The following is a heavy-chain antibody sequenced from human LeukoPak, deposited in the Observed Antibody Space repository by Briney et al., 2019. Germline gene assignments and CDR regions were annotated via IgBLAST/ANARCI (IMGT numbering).Heavy chain of an antibody. V-gene: IGHV3-66*01. J-gene: IGHJ6*02. CDR2: IYSGGST. D-gene: IGHD4-17*01. Sequence: AGGSLRLSCAASGFTVSSNYMSWVRQAPGKGLEWVSVIYSGGSTYYADSVKGRFTISGGNSKNTLYLPMNSLRAEDTAVYYCARGMTTVTYYGMDVWGQGTTVTVSS. CDR1: GFTVSSNY. CDR3: ARGMTTVTYYGMDV.